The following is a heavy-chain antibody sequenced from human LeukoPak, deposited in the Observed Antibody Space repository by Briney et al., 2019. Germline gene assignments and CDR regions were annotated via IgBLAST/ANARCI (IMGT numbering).Heavy chain of an antibody. J-gene: IGHJ4*02. CDR3: AKDFREKFCIDY. V-gene: IGHV3-48*01. D-gene: IGHD2-15*01. Sequence: GGSLRLSCAASGFTFSSYSMNWVRQAPGKGLEWVSYISSSSSTIYYADSVKGRFTISRDNAKNSLYLQMNSLRAEDTAVYYCAKDFREKFCIDYWGKGTQVTVSS. CDR2: ISSSSSTI. CDR1: GFTFSSYS.